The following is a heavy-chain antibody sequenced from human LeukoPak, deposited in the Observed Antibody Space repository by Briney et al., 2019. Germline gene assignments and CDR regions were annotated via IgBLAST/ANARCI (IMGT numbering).Heavy chain of an antibody. V-gene: IGHV3-13*01. CDR2: IGTAGDT. CDR3: ARVGYDGGFDY. CDR1: GFTFSSYD. D-gene: IGHD5-12*01. J-gene: IGHJ4*02. Sequence: PGGSLRLSCAASGFTFSSYDMHWVRQATGKGLEWVSAIGTAGDTYYPGSVKGRFTISRETAKNSLYLQMNSLRAGDTAVYYCARVGYDGGFDYWGQGTLVTVSS.